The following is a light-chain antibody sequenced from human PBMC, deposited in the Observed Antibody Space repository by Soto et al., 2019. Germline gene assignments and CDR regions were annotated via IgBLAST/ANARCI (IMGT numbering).Light chain of an antibody. CDR3: CSNAGSDTTV. CDR2: DVS. V-gene: IGLV2-11*01. Sequence: HSVLTQPRSLSGSPGQSVTISCTGTSSDVGGYNYVSWYQQHPGKAPKLMIYDVSKRPSGVPDRFSGSKSGNTASLTISGLQAEDEAHYYCCSNAGSDTTVCATGRKATVL. J-gene: IGLJ1*01. CDR1: SSDVGGYNY.